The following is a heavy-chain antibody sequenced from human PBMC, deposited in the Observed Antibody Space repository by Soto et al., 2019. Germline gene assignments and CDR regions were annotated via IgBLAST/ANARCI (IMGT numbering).Heavy chain of an antibody. CDR1: GFTFSTHW. V-gene: IGHV3-74*01. CDR3: AKGGRQWLVTSDFNY. J-gene: IGHJ4*02. D-gene: IGHD6-19*01. CDR2: INSDGSST. Sequence: GGSLRLSCAVSGFTFSTHWMHWVRQAPGKGLVWVSRINSDGSSTNYADSVKGRFTISRDSSKNTVSLEMTSLRAEDTAVYYCAKGGRQWLVTSDFNYWGQGA.